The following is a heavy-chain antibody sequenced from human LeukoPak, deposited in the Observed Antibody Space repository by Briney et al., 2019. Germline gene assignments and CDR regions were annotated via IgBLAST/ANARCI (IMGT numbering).Heavy chain of an antibody. CDR2: INPSGGST. J-gene: IGHJ4*02. CDR1: GYTFITYY. V-gene: IGHV1-46*01. CDR3: ARGDYDSGHFFDY. Sequence: GASVKVSCKASGYTFITYYMHWVRQAPGQGLEWMGIINPSGGSTSFAGKFQGRVTMTRDTSTSTVFMELSSLRSEDTAVYYCARGDYDSGHFFDYWGQGTLVTVSS. D-gene: IGHD3-16*01.